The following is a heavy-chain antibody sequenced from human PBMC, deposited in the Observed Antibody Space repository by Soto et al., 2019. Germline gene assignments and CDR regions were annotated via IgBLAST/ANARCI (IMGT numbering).Heavy chain of an antibody. CDR1: GFTFSSYG. Sequence: QVQLVESGGGVVQPGRSLRLSCAASGFTFSSYGMHWVRQAPGKGLEWVAVIWYDGSNKYYADSVKGRFTISRDNSKNTLYLQMNSLRDEDTAVYYCARRRYYYDSSGYTGEYYYGMDVWGQGTTVTVSS. CDR2: IWYDGSNK. J-gene: IGHJ6*02. CDR3: ARRRYYYDSSGYTGEYYYGMDV. V-gene: IGHV3-33*01. D-gene: IGHD3-22*01.